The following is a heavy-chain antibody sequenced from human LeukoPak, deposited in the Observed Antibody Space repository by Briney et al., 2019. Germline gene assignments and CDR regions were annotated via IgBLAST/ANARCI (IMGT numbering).Heavy chain of an antibody. D-gene: IGHD6-19*01. CDR1: GGSFSGYY. V-gene: IGHV4-34*01. Sequence: SETLSLTCAVYGGSFSGYYWSWIRQPPGKGLEWIGEINHSGSTNYNPSLKSRVTISVDTSKNQFSLKLSTVTAADTAVYYCARGLRDYPAPGYSSGWYAEALDYWGQGTLVTVSS. J-gene: IGHJ4*02. CDR2: INHSGST. CDR3: ARGLRDYPAPGYSSGWYAEALDY.